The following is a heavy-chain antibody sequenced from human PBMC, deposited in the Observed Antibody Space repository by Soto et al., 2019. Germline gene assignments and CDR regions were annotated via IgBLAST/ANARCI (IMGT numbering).Heavy chain of an antibody. CDR3: AKDVLRHCGGIGQ. CDR1: GGTFSSYS. CDR2: IIPLFGTA. D-gene: IGHD3-16*01. Sequence: QVQLVQSGAEVKKPGSSVKVSCKAPGGTFSSYSFNWVRQAPGQGLEWMGEIIPLFGTANYAQKFQGRVTMTAGESTSTAYMELGSRRSEGTAVYVCAKDVLRHCGGIGQWCKATVVTVSS. J-gene: IGHJ4*02. V-gene: IGHV1-69*01.